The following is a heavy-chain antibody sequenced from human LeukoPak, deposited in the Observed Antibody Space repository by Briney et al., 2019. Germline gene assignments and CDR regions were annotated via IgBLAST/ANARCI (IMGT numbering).Heavy chain of an antibody. CDR1: GFTFSSYG. CDR3: TTDRDYVSLIDY. CDR2: IKSKTDGGTT. V-gene: IGHV3-15*01. J-gene: IGHJ4*02. Sequence: GGSLRLSCAASGFTFSSYGMHWVRQAPGKGLEWVGRIKSKTDGGTTDYAAPVKGRFTISRDDSKNTLYLHMNSLKTEDTAVYYCTTDRDYVSLIDYWGQGTLVTVSS. D-gene: IGHD4-17*01.